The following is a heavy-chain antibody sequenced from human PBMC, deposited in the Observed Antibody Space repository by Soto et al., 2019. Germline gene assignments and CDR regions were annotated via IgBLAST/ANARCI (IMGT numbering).Heavy chain of an antibody. D-gene: IGHD1-1*01. CDR3: ARGLATLPVFAFDI. J-gene: IGHJ3*02. V-gene: IGHV2-5*01. Sequence: QITLKGSGPTLVKPTQTLTLTCTLSGISLSTSGVGLGWIRQTPGKALEWLALVYWNDDKHYSPSLKSRLTITKDTYKNRAILTITNMDPVDTATYFCARGLATLPVFAFDIWGQGTVVTVSS. CDR1: GISLSTSGVG. CDR2: VYWNDDK.